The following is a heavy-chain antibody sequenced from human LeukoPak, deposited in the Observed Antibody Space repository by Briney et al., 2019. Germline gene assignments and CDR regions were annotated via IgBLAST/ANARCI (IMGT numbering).Heavy chain of an antibody. Sequence: PSETLSLTCTVSGGSISSYYWSWIRQPAEKGLEWIGRIYTSGSTNYNPSLKSRVTMSVDTSKNQSSLKLGSVTAADTAVVYCARDFCRPGWPGSLFDYLGQGTLVTASS. V-gene: IGHV4-4*07. J-gene: IGHJ4*02. CDR3: ARDFCRPGWPGSLFDY. D-gene: IGHD3-3*01. CDR2: IYTSGST. CDR1: GGSISSYY.